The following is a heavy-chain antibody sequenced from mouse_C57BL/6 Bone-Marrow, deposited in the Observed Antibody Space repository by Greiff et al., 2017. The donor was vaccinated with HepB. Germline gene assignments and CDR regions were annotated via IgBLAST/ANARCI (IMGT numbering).Heavy chain of an antibody. CDR3: ARHSYGSTHWYFDV. CDR1: GFTFSSYT. D-gene: IGHD1-1*01. J-gene: IGHJ1*03. Sequence: EVQGVESGGGLVKPGGSLKLSCAASGFTFSSYTMSWVRQTLEKRLEWVATISGGGGNTYYPDSVKGRFTISRDNAKNTLYLQMSSLRSEDTALYYCARHSYGSTHWYFDVWGTGTTVTVSS. CDR2: ISGGGGNT. V-gene: IGHV5-9*01.